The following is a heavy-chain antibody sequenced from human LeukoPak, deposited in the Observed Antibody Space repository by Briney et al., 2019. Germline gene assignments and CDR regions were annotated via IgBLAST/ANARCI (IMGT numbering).Heavy chain of an antibody. CDR3: ASHSSGYFG. D-gene: IGHD3-22*01. J-gene: IGHJ4*02. CDR2: IKQDGSEK. V-gene: IGHV3-7*01. CDR1: GFTFSDYW. Sequence: GGSLRLSCAASGFTFSDYWMSWVRQAPGKGLEWVANIKQDGSEKYYVDSVKGRFTISRDNAKNSLYLQMNSLRAEDTAVYYCASHSSGYFGWGQGTLVTVSS.